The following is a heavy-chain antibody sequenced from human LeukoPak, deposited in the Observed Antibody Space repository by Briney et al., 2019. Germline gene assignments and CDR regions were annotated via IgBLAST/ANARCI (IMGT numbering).Heavy chain of an antibody. CDR3: ARVVPAARQADY. CDR2: IYYSGST. V-gene: IGHV4-59*08. CDR1: XGXXXNXX. Sequence: CTVXXGXXXNXXWSXXXQXPXXXXXWIGYIYYSGSTNYNPSLKSRVTISVDTSKNQFSLKLSSVTAADTAVYYCARVVPAARQADYWGQGTLVTVSS. J-gene: IGHJ4*02. D-gene: IGHD2-2*01.